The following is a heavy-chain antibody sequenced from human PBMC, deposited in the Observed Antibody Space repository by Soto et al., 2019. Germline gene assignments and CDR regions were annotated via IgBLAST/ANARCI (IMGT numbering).Heavy chain of an antibody. CDR3: AKALGSGWYGGRHY. J-gene: IGHJ4*02. D-gene: IGHD6-19*01. V-gene: IGHV3-30*18. Sequence: GVSLRLSCSASGFTFSSYGMHWVRQAPGKGLEWVAVISYEGSNKYYADSVKGRFTISRDNSKNTLYLQMNSLRAEDTAVYYCAKALGSGWYGGRHYWGQGTMVTVSS. CDR2: ISYEGSNK. CDR1: GFTFSSYG.